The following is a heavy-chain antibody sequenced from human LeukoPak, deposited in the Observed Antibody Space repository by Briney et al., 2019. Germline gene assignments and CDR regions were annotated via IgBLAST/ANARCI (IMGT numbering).Heavy chain of an antibody. J-gene: IGHJ4*02. Sequence: PGGSLRLSCAASGFTFSNYWMSWVRQAPGKGLEWVANIKQDGSEKYYVDSVKGRFTISRDNAKNSLYLQMNSLRAEDTAVYYCARDEWLQSDYWGQGTLVTVSS. CDR3: ARDEWLQSDY. CDR1: GFTFSNYW. CDR2: IKQDGSEK. D-gene: IGHD6-19*01. V-gene: IGHV3-7*03.